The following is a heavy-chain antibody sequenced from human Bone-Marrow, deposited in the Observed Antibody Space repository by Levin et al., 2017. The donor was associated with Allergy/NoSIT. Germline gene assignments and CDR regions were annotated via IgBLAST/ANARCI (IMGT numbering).Heavy chain of an antibody. J-gene: IGHJ4*02. CDR1: GFTFSSYS. V-gene: IGHV3-48*01. D-gene: IGHD3-22*01. CDR2: ISSSSSTI. CDR3: ARRYYYDSSGYYLPFDY. Sequence: GGSLRLSCAASGFTFSSYSMNWVRQAPGKGLEWVSYISSSSSTIYYADSVKGRFTISRDNAKNSLYLQMNSLRAEDTAVYYCARRYYYDSSGYYLPFDYWGQGTLVTVSS.